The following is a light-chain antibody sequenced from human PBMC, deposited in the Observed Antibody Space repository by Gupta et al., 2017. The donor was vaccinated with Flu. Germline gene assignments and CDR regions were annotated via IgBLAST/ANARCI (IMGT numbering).Light chain of an antibody. V-gene: IGKV1-39*01. CDR3: QQSYHTPAWT. CDR2: AAA. CDR1: QTISTY. Sequence: DIQMTQSPSSLSASVWDRVTITCRASQTISTYLKWYQQKPGKAPKLLIYAAASLQDGVPSRFSGSGSGTDFTLTISSLQPEDFATYFCQQSYHTPAWTFGQGTKVEIK. J-gene: IGKJ1*01.